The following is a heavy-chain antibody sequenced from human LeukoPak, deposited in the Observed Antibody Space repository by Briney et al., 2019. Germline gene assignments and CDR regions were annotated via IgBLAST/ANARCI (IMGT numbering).Heavy chain of an antibody. CDR2: ISSIGTI. CDR3: AELGITMIGGV. CDR1: GFTFSDYY. D-gene: IGHD3-10*02. Sequence: PGGSLRLSCVASGFTFSDYYMSWIRQAPGKGLEWVSYISSIGTIYYADSVKGRFTISRDNAKNSLYLQMNSLRAEDTAVYYCAELGITMIGGVWGKGTTVTISS. V-gene: IGHV3-11*04. J-gene: IGHJ6*04.